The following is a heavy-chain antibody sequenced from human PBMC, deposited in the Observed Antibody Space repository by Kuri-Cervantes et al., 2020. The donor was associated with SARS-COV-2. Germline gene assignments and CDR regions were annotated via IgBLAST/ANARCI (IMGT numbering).Heavy chain of an antibody. CDR2: INPNSGGT. CDR1: GYTFTSYG. V-gene: IGHV1-2*04. D-gene: IGHD2-2*01. Sequence: ASVKVSCKASGYTFTSYGISWVRQAPGQGLEWMGWINPNSGGTNYAQKFQGWVTMTRDTSISTAYMELSRLRSDDTAVYYCARDQGSSTSSSGDVWGQGTTVTVSS. CDR3: ARDQGSSTSSSGDV. J-gene: IGHJ6*02.